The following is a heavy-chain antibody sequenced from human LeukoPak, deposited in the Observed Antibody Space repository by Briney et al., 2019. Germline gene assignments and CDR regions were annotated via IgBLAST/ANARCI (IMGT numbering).Heavy chain of an antibody. D-gene: IGHD6-19*01. J-gene: IGHJ4*02. Sequence: PGGSLRLSCAASGLTFSSYAMHWVRQAPGKGLEWVAVISYDGSNKYYADSVKGRFTISRDNSKNTLYLQMNSLRAEDTAVYYCATDSSGWHQIDYWGQGTLVTVSS. CDR2: ISYDGSNK. V-gene: IGHV3-30*04. CDR1: GLTFSSYA. CDR3: ATDSSGWHQIDY.